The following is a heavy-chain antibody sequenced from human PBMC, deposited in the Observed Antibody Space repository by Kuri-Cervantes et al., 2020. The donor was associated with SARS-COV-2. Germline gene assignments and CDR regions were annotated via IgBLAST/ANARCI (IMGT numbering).Heavy chain of an antibody. J-gene: IGHJ4*02. D-gene: IGHD3-3*01. Sequence: ETLSLTCAASGFTFSSYWMHWVRQAPGKGLVWVSRINSEVSSASYADSVKGRFTISRDNAKNTLYLQMNSLRAEDTAVYYCARDRYDFLSGYYGGLDYWGQGTLVTVSS. CDR1: GFTFSSYW. CDR2: INSEVSSA. CDR3: ARDRYDFLSGYYGGLDY. V-gene: IGHV3-74*01.